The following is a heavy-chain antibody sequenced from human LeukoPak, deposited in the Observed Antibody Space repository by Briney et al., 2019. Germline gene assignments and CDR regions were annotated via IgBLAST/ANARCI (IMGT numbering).Heavy chain of an antibody. CDR1: GGTFSSYA. CDR3: ARGDIVVVTAISYYYGMDV. V-gene: IGHV1-69*13. CDR2: IIPIFGTA. Sequence: ASVKVSCKASGGTFSSYAISWVRQAPGQGLEWMGGIIPIFGTANYAQKFQDRVTITADESTSTAYMELSSLRSEDTAVYYCARGDIVVVTAISYYYGMDVWGQGTTVTVSS. D-gene: IGHD2-21*02. J-gene: IGHJ6*02.